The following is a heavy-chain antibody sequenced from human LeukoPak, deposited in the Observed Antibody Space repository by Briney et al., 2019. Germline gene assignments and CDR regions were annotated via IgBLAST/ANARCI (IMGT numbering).Heavy chain of an antibody. V-gene: IGHV4-39*01. Sequence: PSETLSLTCTVSGVSVTNSRYYWAWMRQPPGRGLEWIGSIHSSGSSYYNPSLKSRVTISVDTSKNQFSLKLSSVTAADTAVYYCARHGFYDGSLWGQRTLVTVSS. D-gene: IGHD3-22*01. CDR2: IHSSGSS. CDR3: ARHGFYDGSL. CDR1: GVSVTNSRYY. J-gene: IGHJ4*02.